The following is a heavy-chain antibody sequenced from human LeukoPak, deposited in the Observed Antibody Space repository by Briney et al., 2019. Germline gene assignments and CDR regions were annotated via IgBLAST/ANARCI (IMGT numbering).Heavy chain of an antibody. Sequence: SETLSLTCSVSGVSIRSYSWGWIRQPSGKGLEWIGRIQTSGSTNYNPSLRSRVTMSVDTSKNQFSLKLSSVTAADTAVYYCAREEEGDYSDYFDYWGQGTLVTVSS. CDR3: AREEEGDYSDYFDY. CDR2: IQTSGST. V-gene: IGHV4-4*07. J-gene: IGHJ4*02. D-gene: IGHD2-15*01. CDR1: GVSIRSYS.